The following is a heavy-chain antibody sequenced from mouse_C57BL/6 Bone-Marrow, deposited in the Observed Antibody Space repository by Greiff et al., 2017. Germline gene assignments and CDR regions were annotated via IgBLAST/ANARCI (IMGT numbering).Heavy chain of an antibody. V-gene: IGHV1-15*01. Sequence: QVQLQQSGAELVRPGASVTLSCKASGYTFTDYEMHWVKQTPVHGLEWIGAIDPETGGTAYNQKFKGKAILTADKYSSKAYMELRSLTSEDSAVYYCTRETWYFDVWGTGTTVTVSS. CDR1: GYTFTDYE. CDR2: IDPETGGT. J-gene: IGHJ1*03. CDR3: TRETWYFDV.